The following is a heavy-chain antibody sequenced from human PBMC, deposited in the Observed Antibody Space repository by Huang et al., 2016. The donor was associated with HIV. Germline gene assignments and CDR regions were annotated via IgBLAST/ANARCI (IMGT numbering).Heavy chain of an antibody. V-gene: IGHV3-30-3*01. CDR1: GFPFSNYA. Sequence: QVQLVESGGGVVQPGRSLRLSCAASGFPFSNYARHWVRQAPGKGLEWVAVISYDGSNKYYTDSVKGRFTISRDNSKNALYLQMNSLRAEDTAVYYCARRAVAGIYYYYYMDVWGKGTTVTVSS. CDR3: ARRAVAGIYYYYYMDV. J-gene: IGHJ6*03. CDR2: ISYDGSNK. D-gene: IGHD6-19*01.